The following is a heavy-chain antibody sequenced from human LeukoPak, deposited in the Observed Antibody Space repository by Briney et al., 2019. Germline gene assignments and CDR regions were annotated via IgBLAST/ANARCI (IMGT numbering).Heavy chain of an antibody. CDR2: ISGSGGST. CDR1: GFTFSSYA. CDR3: AKGPPKYSSGWHPTSGFSFDY. D-gene: IGHD6-19*01. J-gene: IGHJ4*02. Sequence: PGGSLRLSCAPSGFTFSSYAMSWVRQAPGKGLEWVSAISGSGGSTYYAESVKGRFTISRDNSKNTLYLQMNSLRAEDTAVYYCAKGPPKYSSGWHPTSGFSFDYWGQGTLVTVSS. V-gene: IGHV3-23*01.